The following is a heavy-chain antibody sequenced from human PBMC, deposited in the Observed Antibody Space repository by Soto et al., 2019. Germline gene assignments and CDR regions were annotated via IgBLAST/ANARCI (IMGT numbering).Heavy chain of an antibody. CDR3: AKDEYYDFWSGYPLSRYYYYYGMDV. J-gene: IGHJ6*02. V-gene: IGHV3-30*18. CDR2: ISYDGSNK. Sequence: RGSLRLSCAASGFTFSSYGMHWVRQAPGKGLEWVAVISYDGSNKYYADSVKGRFTISRDNSKNTLYLQMNSLRAEDTAVYYCAKDEYYDFWSGYPLSRYYYYYGMDVWGQGITVTVSS. D-gene: IGHD3-3*01. CDR1: GFTFSSYG.